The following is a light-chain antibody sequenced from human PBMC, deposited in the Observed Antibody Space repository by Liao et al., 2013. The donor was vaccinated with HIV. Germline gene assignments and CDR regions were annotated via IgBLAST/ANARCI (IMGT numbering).Light chain of an antibody. J-gene: IGLJ1*01. Sequence: SYEVTQSPSVSVSPGQTATITCSGDKLGDKYVCWYQQKPGQSPVMVIYQDSKRPSGIPERFSGSNSGNTATLTISGTQAMDEADYYCQAWDSSTGVFGTGTKVTVL. CDR1: KLGDKY. CDR3: QAWDSSTGV. CDR2: QDS. V-gene: IGLV3-1*01.